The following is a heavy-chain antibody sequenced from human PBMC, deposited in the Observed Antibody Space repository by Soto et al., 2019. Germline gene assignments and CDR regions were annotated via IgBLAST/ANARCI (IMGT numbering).Heavy chain of an antibody. CDR3: ARIWQGDY. V-gene: IGHV3-23*01. Sequence: EVQLLESGGGLVQPGGSLRLSCAASGFTFSSYAINWVRQAPGKGLEWVSGISGSGGDTYYADSVTGRFTISRDNSKNTVYLQMNSLRAEDTAVYYCARIWQGDYWGQGTLVTVSS. CDR1: GFTFSSYA. CDR2: ISGSGGDT. J-gene: IGHJ4*02.